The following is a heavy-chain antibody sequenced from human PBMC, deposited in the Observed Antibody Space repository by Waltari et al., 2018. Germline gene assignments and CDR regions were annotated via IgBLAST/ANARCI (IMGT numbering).Heavy chain of an antibody. V-gene: IGHV3-9*03. J-gene: IGHJ3*02. Sequence: EVQLVESGGGLVQPGRSLRLSCAASGFTFDDSAMHWVRQAPGKALEWVSGISVKSGSIGYADSVNVRFTISRDNAKNSLYLQMNSLRAEDMALYYCAKGVKLELRQGAFDIWGQGTMVTVSS. CDR1: GFTFDDSA. D-gene: IGHD1-7*01. CDR3: AKGVKLELRQGAFDI. CDR2: ISVKSGSI.